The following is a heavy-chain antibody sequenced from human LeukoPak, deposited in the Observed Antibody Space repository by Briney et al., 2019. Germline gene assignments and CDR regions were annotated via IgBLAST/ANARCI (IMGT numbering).Heavy chain of an antibody. CDR1: GYTFTSYD. V-gene: IGHV1-8*01. CDR2: MNPNSGNT. J-gene: IGHJ6*02. D-gene: IGHD5-12*01. Sequence: ASVKVSCKASGYTFTSYDINWVRQATGQGLEWMGWMNPNSGNTGYAQKFQGRVTMTRNTSISTAYMELSSLRSEDTAVYYCAKRDSPIVATEYYYYGMDVWGQGTTVTASS. CDR3: AKRDSPIVATEYYYYGMDV.